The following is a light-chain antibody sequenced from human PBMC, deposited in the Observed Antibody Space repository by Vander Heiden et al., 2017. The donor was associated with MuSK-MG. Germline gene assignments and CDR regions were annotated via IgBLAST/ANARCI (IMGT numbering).Light chain of an antibody. CDR2: EGR. J-gene: IGLJ2*01. CDR3: SSHAGSNNLL. Sequence: QTALTQPPSASGSPGQSVTISCTGTNSDIGTYNYVSWYQHHPGKPHNLIISEGRERAAGVPDRFSGSKSGNTASLTVSGRQDEDDDYYYCSSHAGSNNLLFGGGTKLTVL. V-gene: IGLV2-8*01. CDR1: NSDIGTYNY.